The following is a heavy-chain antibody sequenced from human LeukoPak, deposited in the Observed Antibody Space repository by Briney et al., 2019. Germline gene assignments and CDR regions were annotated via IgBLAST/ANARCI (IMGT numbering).Heavy chain of an antibody. CDR3: ARDGNSYSFAY. D-gene: IGHD3-10*01. CDR2: IYSGGST. CDR1: GFTVSTDY. J-gene: IGHJ4*02. V-gene: IGHV3-66*02. Sequence: GGSLRLSSAASGFTVSTDYMSWVRQAPGKGLEWVSVIYSGGSTYHADSVKGRFTISRDNSKNTLYLQMNSLRTEDTAIYYCARDGNSYSFAYWGQGSLVTVSS.